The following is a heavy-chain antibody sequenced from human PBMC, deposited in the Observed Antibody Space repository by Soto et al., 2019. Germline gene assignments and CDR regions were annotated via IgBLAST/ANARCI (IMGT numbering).Heavy chain of an antibody. J-gene: IGHJ3*02. CDR1: GFTFSSYW. Sequence: GGSLRLSCAASGFTFSSYWMSWVRQAPGKGLEWVANIKQDGSEKYYVDSVKGRYTISRDDAKNTLYLQMNSLRAEDPAVYYCARDGLVTRDAFDTWGQGPLVTASS. V-gene: IGHV3-7*03. CDR2: IKQDGSEK. CDR3: ARDGLVTRDAFDT. D-gene: IGHD3-9*01.